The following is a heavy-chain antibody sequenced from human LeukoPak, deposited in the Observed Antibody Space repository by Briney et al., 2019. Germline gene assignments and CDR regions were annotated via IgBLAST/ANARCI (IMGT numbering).Heavy chain of an antibody. CDR2: IKPSGTET. D-gene: IGHD3-10*01. J-gene: IGHJ4*02. CDR3: GRFGDEAGIDY. Sequence: GGSLRISCAASGFTFSIYWMTWVRQAPGKGLEWVANIKPSGTETYYGDPVKGRFTISRDNAKNLLYLQMSSLRAEDTAVYSCGRFGDEAGIDYWGQGTLVTVSS. CDR1: GFTFSIYW. V-gene: IGHV3-7*01.